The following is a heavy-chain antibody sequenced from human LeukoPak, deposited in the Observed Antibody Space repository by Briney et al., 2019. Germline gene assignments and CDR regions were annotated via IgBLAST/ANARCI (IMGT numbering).Heavy chain of an antibody. J-gene: IGHJ5*02. D-gene: IGHD3-22*01. V-gene: IGHV4-38-2*02. CDR1: GYSISSDDY. CDR3: ARDRGYYDTSGYTYNWFDP. Sequence: PSETLSLTCTVSGTVSGYSISSDDYWVWIRQPPGKGLEWIGSIHHSWSTYYNPSLKSRVIISVDTSKNQFSMRLSSVTAADTAVYYCARDRGYYDTSGYTYNWFDPWGQGTLVTVSS. CDR2: IHHSWST.